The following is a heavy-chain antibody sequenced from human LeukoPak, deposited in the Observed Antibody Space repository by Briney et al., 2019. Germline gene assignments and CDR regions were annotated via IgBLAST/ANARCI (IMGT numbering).Heavy chain of an antibody. D-gene: IGHD2-2*02. Sequence: PGGSLRLSCAASGFTFSDYYMSWIRQAPGKGLKGVSYISSSGGTIYYADSVKGRFTISRDNAKNSLYLQMNSLRAEDTAVYYCASGVRYCSSTSCYTAPLGGFDYWGQGTLVTVSS. CDR2: ISSSGGTI. CDR1: GFTFSDYY. J-gene: IGHJ4*02. CDR3: ASGVRYCSSTSCYTAPLGGFDY. V-gene: IGHV3-11*01.